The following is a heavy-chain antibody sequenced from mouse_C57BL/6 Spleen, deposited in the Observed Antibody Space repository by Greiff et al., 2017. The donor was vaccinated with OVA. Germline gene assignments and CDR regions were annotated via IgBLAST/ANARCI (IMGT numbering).Heavy chain of an antibody. J-gene: IGHJ3*01. CDR3: ARSNWDDAWFAY. CDR2: ISYSGST. Sequence: EVKLMESGPGMVKPSQSLSLTCTVTGYSITSGYDWHWIRHFPGNKLEWMGYISYSGSTNYNPSLKSRISITHDTSKNHFFLKLNSVTTEDTATYYCARSNWDDAWFAYWGQGTLVTVSA. D-gene: IGHD4-1*01. CDR1: GYSITSGYD. V-gene: IGHV3-1*01.